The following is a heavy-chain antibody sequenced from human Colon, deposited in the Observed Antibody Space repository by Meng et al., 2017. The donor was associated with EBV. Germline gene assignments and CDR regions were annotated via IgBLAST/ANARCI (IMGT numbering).Heavy chain of an antibody. CDR2: INHSGST. V-gene: IGHV4-34*02. J-gene: IGHJ5*02. Sequence: QVQLQLWGAGLLKPSGNLSLTCAVIGGSFSGYYWTWIRQPPGKGLEWIGEINHSGSTNYNPSLKSRVTISVDTSKNQFSLKLSSVTAADTAVYYCARGLAWFRELLSINWFDPWGQGTLVTVSS. CDR3: ARGLAWFRELLSINWFDP. D-gene: IGHD3-10*01. CDR1: GGSFSGYY.